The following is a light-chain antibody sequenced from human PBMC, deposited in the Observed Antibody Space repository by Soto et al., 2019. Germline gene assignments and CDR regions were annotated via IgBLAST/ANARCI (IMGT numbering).Light chain of an antibody. J-gene: IGKJ1*01. V-gene: IGKV3-15*01. CDR1: QSINSN. CDR3: QQYNDWPLT. CDR2: GAF. Sequence: EIVLTQSPATLSLSPGERATLSCRASQSINSNLAWYQQKPGQAPSLLIYGAFTRATGIPARFSGTGSGTEFTLTISSLQSEDLALYYCQQYNDWPLTFGQGTKV.